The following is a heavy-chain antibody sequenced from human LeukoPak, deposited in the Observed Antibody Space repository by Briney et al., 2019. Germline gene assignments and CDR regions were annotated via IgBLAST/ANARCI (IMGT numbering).Heavy chain of an antibody. V-gene: IGHV4-59*12. J-gene: IGHJ4*02. CDR3: ASAYYDILGGRFDY. CDR1: GGSISSYY. D-gene: IGHD3-9*01. CDR2: IYYSGRT. Sequence: SETLSLTCTVSGGSISSYYWSWIRQPPGKGLEWIGYIYYSGRTYYNSSLKSRVTISVDASKNQFSLKVTSVTAADTAVYYCASAYYDILGGRFDYWGQGTLVTVSS.